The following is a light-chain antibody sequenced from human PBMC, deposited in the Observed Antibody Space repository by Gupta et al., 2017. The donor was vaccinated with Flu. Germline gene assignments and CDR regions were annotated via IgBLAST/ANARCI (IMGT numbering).Light chain of an antibody. CDR1: QSINNY. CDR2: AAS. Sequence: PSSLSASVGDRVTISWRASQSINNYVAWYQQNPGKVPILLIYAASTAQSGVPSCFSGCGSATDFTLTISILHPEDVVTYYCQNDDSALGTFAGGTKVEIK. V-gene: IGKV1-27*01. CDR3: QNDDSALGT. J-gene: IGKJ4*01.